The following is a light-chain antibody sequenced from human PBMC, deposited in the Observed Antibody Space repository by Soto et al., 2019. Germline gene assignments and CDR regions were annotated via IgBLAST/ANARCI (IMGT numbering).Light chain of an antibody. V-gene: IGKV2-28*01. CDR1: QSLLHSNGYNY. CDR3: MQALQTWT. CDR2: LGS. Sequence: DIVMTQSPLSLPVTPGEPASISCRSIQSLLHSNGYNYLDWYLQKPGQSPQLLIYLGSNRASGVPDRFSGSGSGTDFTLKISRVEAEDVGVYYCMQALQTWTFGQGTKV. J-gene: IGKJ1*01.